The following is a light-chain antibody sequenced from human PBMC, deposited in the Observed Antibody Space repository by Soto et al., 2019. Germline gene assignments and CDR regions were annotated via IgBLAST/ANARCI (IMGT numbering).Light chain of an antibody. CDR2: GAS. V-gene: IGKV3-15*01. CDR1: QSVSSN. Sequence: EFVLTQSPATLSLSPGERATLSCRASQSVSSNLAWYQQKPGQAPRLLIYGASTRATGIPARFSGSGSGTEFTLTISSLQSEDFAVYYCQHFVNSLTWTFGQGTKVDIK. CDR3: QHFVNSLTWT. J-gene: IGKJ1*01.